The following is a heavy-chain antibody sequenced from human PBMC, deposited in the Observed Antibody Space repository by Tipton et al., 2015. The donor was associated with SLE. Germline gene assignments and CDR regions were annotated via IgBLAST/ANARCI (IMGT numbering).Heavy chain of an antibody. CDR1: GGSISSSSYY. CDR3: ARAIVATIIGWFDP. Sequence: TLSLTCTVSGGSISSSSYYWGWIRQPPGKGLEWIGSIYYSGSTNSNPSLKSRVTISVDTSKNQFSLKLSSVTAADTAVYYCARAIVATIIGWFDPWGQGTLVTVSS. J-gene: IGHJ5*02. D-gene: IGHD5-12*01. V-gene: IGHV4-39*07. CDR2: IYYSGST.